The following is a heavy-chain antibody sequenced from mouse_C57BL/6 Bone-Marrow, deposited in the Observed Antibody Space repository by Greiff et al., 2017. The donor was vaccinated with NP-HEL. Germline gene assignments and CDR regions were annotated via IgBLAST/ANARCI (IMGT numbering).Heavy chain of an antibody. J-gene: IGHJ3*01. V-gene: IGHV1-81*01. CDR3: ARWRYHAGFAY. Sequence: QVQLQQSGAELARPGASVKLSCKASGYTFTSYGISWVKQRTGQGLEWIGEIYPRSGNTYYNEKFKGKATLTADKSSSTAYMELRSLTSEDSAVYFCARWRYHAGFAYWGQGTLVTVSA. CDR1: GYTFTSYG. D-gene: IGHD2-14*01. CDR2: IYPRSGNT.